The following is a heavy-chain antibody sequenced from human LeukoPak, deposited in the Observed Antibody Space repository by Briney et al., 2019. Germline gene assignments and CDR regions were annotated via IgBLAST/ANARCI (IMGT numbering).Heavy chain of an antibody. V-gene: IGHV4-59*01. CDR2: ICYSGST. D-gene: IGHD6-19*01. J-gene: IGHJ1*01. Sequence: PSETLSLTCTVSGGSISSYYWSWIRQPPGKGLEWIGYICYSGSTNYNPSLKSRVTISVDTSKNQFSLKLSSVTAAVTAVYYCARGADIAVAGEYFQHWGQGTLVTVSS. CDR1: GGSISSYY. CDR3: ARGADIAVAGEYFQH.